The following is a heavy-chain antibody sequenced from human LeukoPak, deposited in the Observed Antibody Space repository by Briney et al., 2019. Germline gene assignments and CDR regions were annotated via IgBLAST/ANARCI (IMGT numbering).Heavy chain of an antibody. V-gene: IGHV1-69*13. D-gene: IGHD3-22*01. CDR2: IIPIFGTA. CDR3: ARVENDSSGYIYFQH. CDR1: GGTFSSYA. J-gene: IGHJ1*01. Sequence: SVTVSCKASGGTFSSYAISWVRQAPGQGLEWMGGIIPIFGTANYAQKFQGRVTITADESTSTAYMELSSLRSEDTAVYYCARVENDSSGYIYFQHWGQGTLVTVSS.